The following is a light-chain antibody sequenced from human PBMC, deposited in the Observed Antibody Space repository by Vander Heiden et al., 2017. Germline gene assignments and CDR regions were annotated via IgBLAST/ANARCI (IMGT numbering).Light chain of an antibody. Sequence: DIVMTQSPDSLAVSLGESATINCKSSQSVLYSSNNTNYLAWYQQKPGQPPKLLIDWASTRESGVPDRFSGSGSGTDFTLTISSLQAGDVAVYYCQQYYSTPFTFGHGTKVDIK. CDR2: WAS. CDR3: QQYYSTPFT. V-gene: IGKV4-1*01. J-gene: IGKJ3*01. CDR1: QSVLYSSNNTNY.